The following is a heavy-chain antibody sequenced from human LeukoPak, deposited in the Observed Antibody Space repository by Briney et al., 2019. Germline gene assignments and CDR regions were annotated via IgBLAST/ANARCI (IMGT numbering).Heavy chain of an antibody. Sequence: ASVKVSCKASGYTFTSYDINWVRHATGQGLEWMGWMNPNSGNTGYAQKFQGRVTMTRNTSISTAYMELSSLRSEDTAVYYCARGVLLWFGESEFDYWGQGTLVTVSS. CDR3: ARGVLLWFGESEFDY. CDR1: GYTFTSYD. V-gene: IGHV1-8*01. CDR2: MNPNSGNT. J-gene: IGHJ4*02. D-gene: IGHD3-10*01.